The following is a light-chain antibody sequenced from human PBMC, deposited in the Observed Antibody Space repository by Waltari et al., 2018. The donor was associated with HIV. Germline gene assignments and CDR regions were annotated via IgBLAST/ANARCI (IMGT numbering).Light chain of an antibody. J-gene: IGLJ2*01. V-gene: IGLV2-14*03. Sequence: QSALTQPASVSGFLGQSINISCTGISTDSRFYQYVSWYQQYPGKIPRLIIFDINTRPSGVADHFSGSRSGNSASLTFSGLQSGDEAHYYCASNRLDYTLIFGGGTKLTVL. CDR1: STDSRFYQY. CDR3: ASNRLDYTLI. CDR2: DIN.